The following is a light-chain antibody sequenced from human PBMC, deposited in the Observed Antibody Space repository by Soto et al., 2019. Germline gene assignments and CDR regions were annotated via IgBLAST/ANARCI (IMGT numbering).Light chain of an antibody. J-gene: IGKJ4*01. CDR2: LGS. V-gene: IGKV2-28*01. CDR1: QSLLHSNGYNY. CDR3: MRALQTPL. Sequence: DIVMTQSPLSLPVTPGEPASISCRSSQSLLHSNGYNYLDWYLQKPGQSPQLLIYLGSNRASRVPDRFSGSGSGKDFTLKISRVEAEDVGVYYCMRALQTPLFGGGNKVEIK.